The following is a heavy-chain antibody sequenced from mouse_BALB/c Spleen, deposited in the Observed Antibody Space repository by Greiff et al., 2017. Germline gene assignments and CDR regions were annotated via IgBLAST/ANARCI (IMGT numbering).Heavy chain of an antibody. D-gene: IGHD2-3*01. CDR1: GFAFSSYD. J-gene: IGHJ1*01. CDR3: ARQIYDGYWYFDV. Sequence: EVQVVESGGGLVKPGGSLKLSCAASGFAFSSYDMSWVRQTPEKRLEWVAYISSGGGSTYYPDTVKGRFTISRDNAKNTLYLQMSSLKSEDTAMYYCARQIYDGYWYFDVWGAGTTVTVSS. CDR2: ISSGGGST. V-gene: IGHV5-12-1*01.